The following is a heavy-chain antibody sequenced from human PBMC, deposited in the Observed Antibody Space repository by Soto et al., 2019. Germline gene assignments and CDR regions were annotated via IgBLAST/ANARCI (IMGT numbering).Heavy chain of an antibody. CDR2: ISYDGSNK. CDR3: AKDLGHGGRGAFEI. J-gene: IGHJ3*02. CDR1: GFTFSSYG. Sequence: QVQLVEFGGGVVQPGRSLRLSCAASGFTFSSYGMHWVRQAPGKGLEWVALISYDGSNKYYADSVKGRFTISRDNSKNTLYLQMKTLRTADTAVYYCAKDLGHGGRGAFEIWGQGTMVTVSS. D-gene: IGHD7-27*01. V-gene: IGHV3-30*18.